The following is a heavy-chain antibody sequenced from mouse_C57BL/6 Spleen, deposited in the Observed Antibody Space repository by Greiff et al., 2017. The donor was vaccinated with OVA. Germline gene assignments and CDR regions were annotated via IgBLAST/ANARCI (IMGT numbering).Heavy chain of an antibody. J-gene: IGHJ2*01. CDR2: IYPGSGNT. D-gene: IGHD3-1*01. Sequence: QVQLQQSGPELVKPGASVKISCKASGYTLTDYYINWVKQRPGQGLEWIGWIYPGSGNTKYNEKFKGKATLTVDTSSSTAYMQLSSLTSEDSAVDFCAREKGYEKESHFDYWGQGTTLTVSS. CDR1: GYTLTDYY. V-gene: IGHV1-84*01. CDR3: AREKGYEKESHFDY.